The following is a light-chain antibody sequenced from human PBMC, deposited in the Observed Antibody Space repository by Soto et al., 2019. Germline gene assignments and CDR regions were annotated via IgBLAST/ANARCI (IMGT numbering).Light chain of an antibody. J-gene: IGKJ1*01. V-gene: IGKV1-5*01. Sequence: GDRVTITCRASQSISSWLAWYQQKPGKAPKLLIRDASSLESGVPSRFSGSGSGTEFTLTISSLQPDDFATYYCQQYNSYQWTFGQGTKVEIK. CDR1: QSISSW. CDR3: QQYNSYQWT. CDR2: DAS.